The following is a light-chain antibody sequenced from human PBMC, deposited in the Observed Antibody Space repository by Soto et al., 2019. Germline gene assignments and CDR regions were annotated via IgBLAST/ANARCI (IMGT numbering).Light chain of an antibody. Sequence: EIVLTQSPGTLSLSPGTRATLSCRASQSVSGTYLAWYQQKPGQAPRLLIYGISNRATGIPDRFSGSGSGTDFTLTISRLEPEEFGIYYCQQYNNWPRATFGGGTRVEIK. CDR1: QSVSGTY. CDR2: GIS. V-gene: IGKV3-20*01. J-gene: IGKJ4*01. CDR3: QQYNNWPRAT.